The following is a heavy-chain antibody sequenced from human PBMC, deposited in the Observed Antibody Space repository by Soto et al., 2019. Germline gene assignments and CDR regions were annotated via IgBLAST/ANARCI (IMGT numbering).Heavy chain of an antibody. CDR1: GYTFTGYY. J-gene: IGHJ5*02. D-gene: IGHD6-13*01. Sequence: QVQLVQSGAEVKKPGASVKVSCKASGYTFTGYYMHWVRQAPGQGLEWMGWINPNSGGTNYAQKFXGRVXXXRDTSISTAYMEXSXLXXXXXXXXXXAXDGGSSWYXNXFDPWGQGTLVTV. V-gene: IGHV1-2*02. CDR2: INPNSGGT. CDR3: AXDGGSSWYXNXFDP.